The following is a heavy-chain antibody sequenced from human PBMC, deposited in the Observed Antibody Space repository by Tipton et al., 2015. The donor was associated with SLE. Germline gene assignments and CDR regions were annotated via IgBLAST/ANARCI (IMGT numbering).Heavy chain of an antibody. D-gene: IGHD5-18*01. Sequence: GSLRLSCAASGFTFSSYAMSWVRQAPGKGLEWVSAISGSGGSTYYADSVKGRFTISRDNSKNTLYLQMNSLRAEDTAVYYCARGVYSYGTEGYYYYMDVWGKGTTVTVSS. V-gene: IGHV3-23*01. CDR2: ISGSGGST. CDR3: ARGVYSYGTEGYYYYMDV. J-gene: IGHJ6*03. CDR1: GFTFSSYA.